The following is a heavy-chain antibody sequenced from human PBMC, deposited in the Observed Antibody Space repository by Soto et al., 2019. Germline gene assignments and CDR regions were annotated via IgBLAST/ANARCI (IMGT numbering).Heavy chain of an antibody. CDR3: AKDTFAYCSGGSCLYYYGMDV. CDR2: ISYDGRTK. CDR1: GFTFTTYG. V-gene: IGHV3-30*18. Sequence: QVQLVESGGGVVQPGRSLRLSCAAPGFTFTTYGMHWVRQAPGKGLEWVAVISYDGRTKYYADSVKGRFTVSRDNSNNPVYLQLNRLRADDTAVYYCAKDTFAYCSGGSCLYYYGMDVWGQGTTVTVSS. J-gene: IGHJ6*02. D-gene: IGHD2-15*01.